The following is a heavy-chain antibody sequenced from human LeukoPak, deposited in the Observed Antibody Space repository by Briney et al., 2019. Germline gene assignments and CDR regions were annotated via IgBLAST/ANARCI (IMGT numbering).Heavy chain of an antibody. CDR1: GGSISSYY. V-gene: IGHV4-59*01. Sequence: SETLSLTCTVSGGSISSYYWSWIRQPPGKGLEWSGYIYYSGSTNYNPSLKSRVTISVDTSKNQVSLKLSSVTAADTAVYYCARYYYGSGTELVYYFDYWGQGTLVTVSS. CDR2: IYYSGST. J-gene: IGHJ4*02. CDR3: ARYYYGSGTELVYYFDY. D-gene: IGHD3-10*01.